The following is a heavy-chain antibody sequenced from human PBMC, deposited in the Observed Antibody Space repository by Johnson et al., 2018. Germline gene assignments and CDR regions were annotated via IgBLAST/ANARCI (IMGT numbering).Heavy chain of an antibody. CDR2: ISSSSSYI. CDR1: GFTFSSYS. D-gene: IGHD3-16*02. Sequence: VQLVQSGGGVVQPGRSLRLSCAASGFTFSSYSMNWVRQAPGKGLEWVSSISSSSSYIYYADSVKGRFTISRDNAKHSLYLQMNSLRAEDTAVYYCARSDYDYVWGSYHPAPAEYFQHWGQGTLVTVSS. V-gene: IGHV3-21*01. J-gene: IGHJ1*01. CDR3: ARSDYDYVWGSYHPAPAEYFQH.